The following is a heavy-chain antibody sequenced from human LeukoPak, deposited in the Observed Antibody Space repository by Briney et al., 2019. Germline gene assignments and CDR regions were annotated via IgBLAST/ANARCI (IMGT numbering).Heavy chain of an antibody. CDR2: ISAYNGNT. Sequence: ASVKVSCKASGYTFTSYGISWVRQAPGQGLEWMGWISAYNGNTNYAQKLQGRVTMTTDTSTSTAYMELRSLRSDDTAVYYCARSDYYDSSGYYLSFDYWGQGTLVTVPS. J-gene: IGHJ4*02. CDR3: ARSDYYDSSGYYLSFDY. CDR1: GYTFTSYG. D-gene: IGHD3-22*01. V-gene: IGHV1-18*01.